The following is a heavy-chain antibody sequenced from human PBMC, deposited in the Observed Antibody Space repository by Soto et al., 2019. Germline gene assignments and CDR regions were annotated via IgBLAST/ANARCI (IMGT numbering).Heavy chain of an antibody. Sequence: GGSLRLSCVASGFTFSNYAMNWVRQAPGKGLEWVAAISGSGGSTYYADSVKGRFTISRDNSKNTLYLQMHSLRVEDTALYYCAKDRDILTGYYPMYYFDYRGQGTLVTVSS. CDR3: AKDRDILTGYYPMYYFDY. J-gene: IGHJ4*02. CDR2: ISGSGGST. V-gene: IGHV3-23*01. CDR1: GFTFSNYA. D-gene: IGHD3-9*01.